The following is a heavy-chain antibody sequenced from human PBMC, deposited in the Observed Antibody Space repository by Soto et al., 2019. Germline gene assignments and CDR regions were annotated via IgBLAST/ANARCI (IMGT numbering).Heavy chain of an antibody. CDR1: GGSFSGYY. Sequence: SETLSLTCAVYGGSFSGYYWSWIRQPPGKGLEWIGEINHSGSTNYNPSLKSRVTISVDTSKNQFSLKLSSVTAADTAVYYCARVPWHRYCSSTSCRNWFDPWGQGTLVTVSS. CDR2: INHSGST. D-gene: IGHD2-2*01. CDR3: ARVPWHRYCSSTSCRNWFDP. J-gene: IGHJ5*02. V-gene: IGHV4-34*01.